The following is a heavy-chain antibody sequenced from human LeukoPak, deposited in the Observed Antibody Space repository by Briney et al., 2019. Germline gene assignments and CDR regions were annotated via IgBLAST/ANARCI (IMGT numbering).Heavy chain of an antibody. CDR1: GFAFDDFA. CDR2: IRRRAYGGAA. CDR3: SRNGLVDFDY. V-gene: IGHV3-49*04. Sequence: GGSLRLSCTTSGFAFDDFAMRWVRQPAGKGQEWVGFIRRRAYGGAAEYGASVKGRFIISRDDSKGIAYLQMNSLKTEDTAVYYCSRNGLVDFDYWGQGSRVIVSP. J-gene: IGHJ4*02.